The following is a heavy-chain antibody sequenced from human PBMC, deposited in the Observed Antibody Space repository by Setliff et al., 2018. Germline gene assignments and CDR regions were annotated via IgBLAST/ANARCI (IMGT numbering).Heavy chain of an antibody. CDR1: GYTFTSYA. D-gene: IGHD5-12*01. CDR3: AREKLYGGYDY. V-gene: IGHV1-3*01. Sequence: ASVKVSCKASGYTFTSYAMHWLRQAPGQSLEWMGWINAGNGNTKYSQKFQGRVTITRDTSASTAYMELSSLRSEDTAVYYCAREKLYGGYDYWGQGTQVTVSS. J-gene: IGHJ4*02. CDR2: INAGNGNT.